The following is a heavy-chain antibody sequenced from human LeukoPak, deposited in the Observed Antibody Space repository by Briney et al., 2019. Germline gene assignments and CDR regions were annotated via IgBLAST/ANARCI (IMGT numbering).Heavy chain of an antibody. Sequence: SQTLSLTCTVSGGSISSGDYYWSWIRQPPGKGLEWIGYTYYSGSTYYNPSLKSRVTISVDTSKNQFSLKLSSVTAADTAVYYCAREGDCSGGSCYSEHWLDPWGQGTLVTVSS. CDR1: GGSISSGDYY. CDR2: TYYSGST. J-gene: IGHJ5*02. V-gene: IGHV4-30-4*01. D-gene: IGHD2-15*01. CDR3: AREGDCSGGSCYSEHWLDP.